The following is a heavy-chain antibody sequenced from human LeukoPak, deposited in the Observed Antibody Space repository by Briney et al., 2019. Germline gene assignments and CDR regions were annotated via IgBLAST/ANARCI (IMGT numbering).Heavy chain of an antibody. CDR1: GYTFTSYD. CDR2: IIPILGIA. D-gene: IGHD3-10*01. V-gene: IGHV1-69*04. CDR3: AREYYYGSARYDY. J-gene: IGHJ4*02. Sequence: GASVKVSCKASGYTFTSYDINWVRQATGQGLEWMGRIIPILGIANYAQKFQGRVTITADKSTSTAYMELSSLRSEDTAVYYCAREYYYGSARYDYWGQGTLVTVSS.